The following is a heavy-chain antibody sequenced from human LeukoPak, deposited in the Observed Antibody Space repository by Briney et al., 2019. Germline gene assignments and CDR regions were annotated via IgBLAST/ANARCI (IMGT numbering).Heavy chain of an antibody. CDR2: ISAYNGNT. CDR3: ARGSYSSSWFRYYYYYYMDV. CDR1: GYTFTSYG. Sequence: ASVKVSCKASGYTFTSYGISWVRQAPGQGLEWMGWISAYNGNTNYAQKFQGRVTITADESTSTAYMELSSLRSEDTAVYYCARGSYSSSWFRYYYYYYMDVWGKGTTVTVSS. J-gene: IGHJ6*03. V-gene: IGHV1-18*01. D-gene: IGHD6-13*01.